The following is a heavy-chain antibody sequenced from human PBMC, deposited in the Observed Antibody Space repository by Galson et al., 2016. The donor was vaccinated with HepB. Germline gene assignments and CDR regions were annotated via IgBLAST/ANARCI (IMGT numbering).Heavy chain of an antibody. D-gene: IGHD6-19*01. CDR2: IVPIYNTA. J-gene: IGHJ4*02. CDR1: GGTFIGYT. V-gene: IGHV1-69*13. CDR3: ARGVEYSTGFYKMDFDF. Sequence: SVKVSCKVPGGTFIGYTVSWVRQAPGQGLEWIGAIVPIYNTANNGPKFRGRFMITVDESASTAYMELSSLRSEDTAVYYCARGVEYSTGFYKMDFDFWGQGTLVTVSS.